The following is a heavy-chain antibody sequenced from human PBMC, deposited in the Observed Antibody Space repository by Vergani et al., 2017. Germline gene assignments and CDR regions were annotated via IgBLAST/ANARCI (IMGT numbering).Heavy chain of an antibody. Sequence: VQLVESGAEVKKPGASVKVSCKASGYTFTGYYMHWVRQAPGQGLEWMGWINPNSGGTNYAQKFQGRVTMTRDTSISTAYMELSRLRSDDTAVYYCARADAQQLPLFPRDYWGQGTLVTVSS. CDR3: ARADAQQLPLFPRDY. CDR2: INPNSGGT. CDR1: GYTFTGYY. J-gene: IGHJ4*02. D-gene: IGHD6-13*01. V-gene: IGHV1-2*02.